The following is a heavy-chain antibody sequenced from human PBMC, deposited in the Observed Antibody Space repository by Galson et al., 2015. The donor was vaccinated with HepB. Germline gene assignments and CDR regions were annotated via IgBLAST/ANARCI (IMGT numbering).Heavy chain of an antibody. CDR3: AKDVCSGGCCYFAY. D-gene: IGHD2-15*01. Sequence: SLRLSCAASGFTFSDYVMNWVRQAPGKGLEWVSGIVSSGDKTYYADSVKGRFSISRDNSRNTLFLQMKSLRVEDTAVYYCAKDVCSGGCCYFAYWGQGALVTVSS. J-gene: IGHJ4*02. CDR2: IVSSGDKT. V-gene: IGHV3-23*01. CDR1: GFTFSDYV.